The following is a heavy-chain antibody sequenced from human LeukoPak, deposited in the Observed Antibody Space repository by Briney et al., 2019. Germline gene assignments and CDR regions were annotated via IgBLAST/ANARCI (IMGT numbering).Heavy chain of an antibody. CDR2: INHSGST. CDR1: GGSFSGYY. D-gene: IGHD2-2*01. Sequence: SETLSLTCAVYGGSFSGYYGSWIRQPPGKGLEWIGEINHSGSTNYNPSLKSRVTISVDTSKNQFSLKLSSVTAADTAVYYCARRGYQLLLRPYYYGMDVWGKGTTVTVSS. V-gene: IGHV4-34*01. CDR3: ARRGYQLLLRPYYYGMDV. J-gene: IGHJ6*04.